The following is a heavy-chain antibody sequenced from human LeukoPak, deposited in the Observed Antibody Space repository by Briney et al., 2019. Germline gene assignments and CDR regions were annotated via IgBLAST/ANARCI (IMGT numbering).Heavy chain of an antibody. CDR3: ARDPTMVRGVSDY. CDR1: GFTFSSYS. V-gene: IGHV3-48*01. D-gene: IGHD3-10*01. CDR2: ISSSSSTI. Sequence: GGSLRLSCAASGFTFSSYSMNWVRQAPGKGLEWVSSISSSSSTIYYADSVKGRFTISRDNAKNSLYLQMNSLRAEDTAVYYCARDPTMVRGVSDYWGQGTLVTVSS. J-gene: IGHJ4*02.